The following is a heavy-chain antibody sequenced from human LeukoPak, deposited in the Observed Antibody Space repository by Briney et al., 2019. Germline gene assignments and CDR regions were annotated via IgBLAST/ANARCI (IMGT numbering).Heavy chain of an antibody. CDR3: ARSDILTDIPDY. CDR2: INPNSGGT. V-gene: IGHV1-2*02. J-gene: IGHJ4*02. D-gene: IGHD3-9*01. Sequence: GASVKVSCKASGYSFTGYYMHWVRQAPGQGLEWMGWINPNSGGTKNAQKFQGRVTMTRDTSISTAYMELSRLGSDDTAVYYCARSDILTDIPDYWGQGTLVTVSS. CDR1: GYSFTGYY.